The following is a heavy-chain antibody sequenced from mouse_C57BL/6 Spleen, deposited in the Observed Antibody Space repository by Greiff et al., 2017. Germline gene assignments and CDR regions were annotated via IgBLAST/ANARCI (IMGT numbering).Heavy chain of an antibody. CDR3: ASLCGYDRFAY. V-gene: IGHV1-64*01. D-gene: IGHD2-2*01. Sequence: QVQLQQPGAELVKPGASVKLSCKASGYTFTSYWMHWVKQRPGQGLEWIGMIHPNSGSTNYNEKFKSKATLTVDKSSSTAYMQLSSLTSENSAFYYCASLCGYDRFAYWGQGTLVTVSA. CDR1: GYTFTSYW. J-gene: IGHJ3*01. CDR2: IHPNSGST.